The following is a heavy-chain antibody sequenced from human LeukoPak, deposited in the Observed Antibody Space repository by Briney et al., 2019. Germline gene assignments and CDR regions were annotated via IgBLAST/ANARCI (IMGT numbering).Heavy chain of an antibody. J-gene: IGHJ4*02. Sequence: GGSLRLSCAASGFTFSSYSMNWVRQAPGKGLEWVSSISSSSSYIYYADSVKGRFTISRDNAKNSLYLQMNSLRAKDTAVYYCARDFGYDILTGPYYFDYWGQGTLVTVSS. CDR1: GFTFSSYS. V-gene: IGHV3-21*01. CDR3: ARDFGYDILTGPYYFDY. CDR2: ISSSSSYI. D-gene: IGHD3-9*01.